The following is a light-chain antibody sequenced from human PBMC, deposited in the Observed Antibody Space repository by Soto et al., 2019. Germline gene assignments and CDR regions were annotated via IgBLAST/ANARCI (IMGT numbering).Light chain of an antibody. Sequence: IQRTQSPSTLSASIGDRVTITCRASQSVSSWLAWFQQKPGKAPKLLIYKASTLQSGVSSRFSGGGSGTEFTLTISSLQPDDFATYYCQQTSALPRTFGQGSIVDV. J-gene: IGKJ3*01. CDR2: KAS. V-gene: IGKV1-5*03. CDR3: QQTSALPRT. CDR1: QSVSSW.